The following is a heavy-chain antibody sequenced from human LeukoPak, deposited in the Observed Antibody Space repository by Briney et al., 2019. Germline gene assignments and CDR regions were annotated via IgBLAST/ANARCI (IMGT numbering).Heavy chain of an antibody. V-gene: IGHV3-7*03. Sequence: GGSLRLSCAASGFTFSSYWMSWVRQAPGKGLEWVANIKQDGSEKYYVDSVKGRFTISRDNAKNSLYLQMNSLRAEDTAVYYCAKDLGLKTYYYGSGSYYNARYYYFDYWGQGTLVTVSS. J-gene: IGHJ4*02. D-gene: IGHD3-10*01. CDR1: GFTFSSYW. CDR2: IKQDGSEK. CDR3: AKDLGLKTYYYGSGSYYNARYYYFDY.